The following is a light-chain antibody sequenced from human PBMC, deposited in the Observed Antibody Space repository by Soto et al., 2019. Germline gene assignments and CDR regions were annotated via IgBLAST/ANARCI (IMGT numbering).Light chain of an antibody. CDR1: QSVSGS. CDR3: QQRSNWRLT. J-gene: IGKJ4*01. Sequence: EIVLTQSPATLSLSPGERATLSCRASQSVSGSLAWYQQKPGQAPRLPIYEASNRATAIPARFSGSGSGTDFTLTISSLEPEDFAVYYCQQRSNWRLTFGGGTKVEIK. V-gene: IGKV3-11*01. CDR2: EAS.